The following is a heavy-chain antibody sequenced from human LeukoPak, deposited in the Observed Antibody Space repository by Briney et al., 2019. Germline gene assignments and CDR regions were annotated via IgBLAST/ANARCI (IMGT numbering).Heavy chain of an antibody. D-gene: IGHD2-2*01. Sequence: GGSLRLSCAASGFTFSSYGMHWVRQAPGKGLEWVAVIWYDGSNKYYADSVEGRFTIPRDNSKNTLYLQMNSLRAEDTAVYYCARDRYCSSTSCPTGDDAFDIWGQGTMVTVSS. V-gene: IGHV3-33*01. CDR2: IWYDGSNK. CDR1: GFTFSSYG. CDR3: ARDRYCSSTSCPTGDDAFDI. J-gene: IGHJ3*02.